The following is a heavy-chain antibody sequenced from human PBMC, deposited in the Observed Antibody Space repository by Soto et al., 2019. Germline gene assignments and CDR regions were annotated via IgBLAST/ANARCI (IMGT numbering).Heavy chain of an antibody. J-gene: IGHJ5*02. CDR1: GFTFSSYS. Sequence: GGSLRLSCAASGFTFSSYSMNWVRQAPGKGLEWVSSISSSSSYIYYADSVKGRFTISRDNAKNSLYLQMNSLRAEDTAVYYCARAVGVPTVTSSWFDPWGQGTLVTVSS. D-gene: IGHD4-17*01. CDR3: ARAVGVPTVTSSWFDP. CDR2: ISSSSSYI. V-gene: IGHV3-21*01.